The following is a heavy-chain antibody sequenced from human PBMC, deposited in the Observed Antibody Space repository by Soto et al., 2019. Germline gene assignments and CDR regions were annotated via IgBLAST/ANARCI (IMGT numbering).Heavy chain of an antibody. J-gene: IGHJ4*02. CDR1: GGTFSSYR. Sequence: SVKVSCKASGGTFSSYRINWVQQAPGQGLEWVGGIVPIRRTADYAQTFQGRVSITADESARTSYMELRSLRSQDTAVYYCVRDSGAKLSSSWGQGTLVTVSS. V-gene: IGHV1-69*13. CDR3: VRDSGAKLSSS. D-gene: IGHD6-13*01. CDR2: IVPIRRTA.